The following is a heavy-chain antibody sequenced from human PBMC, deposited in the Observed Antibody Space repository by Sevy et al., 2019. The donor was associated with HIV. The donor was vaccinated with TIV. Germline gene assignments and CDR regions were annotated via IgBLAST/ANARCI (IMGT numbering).Heavy chain of an antibody. J-gene: IGHJ4*02. V-gene: IGHV1-24*01. Sequence: ASVKVSCKVSEYSLTKLSMHWVRQAPEKGLEWMGRFDPEDGETIFAQKFQGRVTMTEDTSTDTAYMQLSSLRSEDTAVYYCASAREYYEDSSGYLDYWGQGTLVTVSS. CDR1: EYSLTKLS. CDR3: ASAREYYEDSSGYLDY. CDR2: FDPEDGET. D-gene: IGHD3-22*01.